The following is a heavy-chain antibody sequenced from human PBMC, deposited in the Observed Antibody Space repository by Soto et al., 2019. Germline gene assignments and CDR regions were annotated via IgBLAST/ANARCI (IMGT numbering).Heavy chain of an antibody. CDR2: MNPNSGNT. J-gene: IGHJ4*02. Sequence: RASVKVSCKAAGYTFTSYDINWVRQATGQGLEWMGWMNPNSGNTGYAQKFQGRVTMTRNTSISTAYMELSSLRSEDTAVYYCARGITMVRGAIPGYWGQGTLVTVSS. D-gene: IGHD3-10*01. CDR1: GYTFTSYD. V-gene: IGHV1-8*01. CDR3: ARGITMVRGAIPGY.